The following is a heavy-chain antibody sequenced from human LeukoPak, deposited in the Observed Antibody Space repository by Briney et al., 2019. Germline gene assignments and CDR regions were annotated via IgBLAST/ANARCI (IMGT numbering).Heavy chain of an antibody. CDR2: INPDSGGT. CDR1: GYTFTDYY. D-gene: IGHD5-18*01. V-gene: IGHV1-2*02. J-gene: IGHJ4*02. CDR3: ARGGPTWIQLWPYFDD. Sequence: ASVKVSCKTSGYTFTDYYIHWVRQAPGQGLEWMGWINPDSGGTNYAQNFQGRVTLTRDTSISTAYMELSRLRSDDTAVYYCARGGPTWIQLWPYFDDWGQETLVTVSS.